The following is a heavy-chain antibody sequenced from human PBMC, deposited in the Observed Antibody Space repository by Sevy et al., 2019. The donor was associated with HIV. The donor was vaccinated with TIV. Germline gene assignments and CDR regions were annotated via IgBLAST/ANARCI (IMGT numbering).Heavy chain of an antibody. J-gene: IGHJ3*01. D-gene: IGHD1-7*01. V-gene: IGHV3-15*01. Sequence: GGSLRLSCAASGFPFSDAWMNWVRQAPGKGLEWVGLIKNENEGGTTDYAAPVKGRFTISRDDSKNTLFLQMSSLKTEDTAIYYCTTDWGSGTMLVRAFDLWGQGTMVTVSS. CDR1: GFPFSDAW. CDR3: TTDWGSGTMLVRAFDL. CDR2: IKNENEGGTT.